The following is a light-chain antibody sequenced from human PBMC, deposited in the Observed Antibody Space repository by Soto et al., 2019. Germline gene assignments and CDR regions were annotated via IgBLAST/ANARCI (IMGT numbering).Light chain of an antibody. J-gene: IGKJ4*01. Sequence: DIQMTQSPSTLSASVGDRVTITCRASQNINTWLAWYQQKPGKAPYLLIYQASNIQSGVPSRFSGSASGTEFTLTISSLQPDDIATYYCQQYEAYPLTYGGGTKVEI. CDR2: QAS. CDR3: QQYEAYPLT. V-gene: IGKV1-5*03. CDR1: QNINTW.